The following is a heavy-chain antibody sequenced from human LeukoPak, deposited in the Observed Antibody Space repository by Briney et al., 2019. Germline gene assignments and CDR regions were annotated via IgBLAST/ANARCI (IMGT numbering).Heavy chain of an antibody. Sequence: SETLSLTCTVSGGSITSYYWSWIRQPPGKGLEWIGYMSYSGSPNYNPSLKSRVTISVDTSKDQFSLKLNSVTAADTAIYYCARRGLRSDWFDPWGQGTLVTVSS. V-gene: IGHV4-59*08. J-gene: IGHJ5*02. D-gene: IGHD4-17*01. CDR2: MSYSGSP. CDR1: GGSITSYY. CDR3: ARRGLRSDWFDP.